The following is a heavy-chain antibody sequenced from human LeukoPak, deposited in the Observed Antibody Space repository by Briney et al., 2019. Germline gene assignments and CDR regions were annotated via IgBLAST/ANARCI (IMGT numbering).Heavy chain of an antibody. V-gene: IGHV3-15*01. CDR3: NTRRYSGSLVGVDL. J-gene: IGHJ5*02. Sequence: GGSLRLSCAASGFSFSDAWMSWVRQAPGKGLEWVGRIKSKLDGGTTMYAAPVKGGFTISRDDSKSTMYLQMNSLKTEDTAVYYCNTRRYSGSLVGVDLWGQGTLVTVSS. CDR1: GFSFSDAW. D-gene: IGHD1-26*01. CDR2: IKSKLDGGTT.